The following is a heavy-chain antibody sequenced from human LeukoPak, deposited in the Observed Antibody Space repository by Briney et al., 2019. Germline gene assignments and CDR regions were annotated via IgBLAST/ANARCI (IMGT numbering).Heavy chain of an antibody. J-gene: IGHJ6*02. V-gene: IGHV4-34*03. CDR3: IRGSGTYWGGLDV. CDR2: INHSGST. Sequence: PSETLSLTCAVYGGSFSGYYWSWIRQPPGKGLEWIGEINHSGSTNYNPSLKSRVTISVDTSKNQFSLKLTSVTAPDTAVYYCIRGSGTYWGGLDVWGQGTTVTVSS. CDR1: GGSFSGYY. D-gene: IGHD3-10*01.